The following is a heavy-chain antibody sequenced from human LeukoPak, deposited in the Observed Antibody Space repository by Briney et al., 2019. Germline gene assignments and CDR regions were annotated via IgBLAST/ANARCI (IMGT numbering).Heavy chain of an antibody. CDR1: GFTFSSYS. D-gene: IGHD3-10*01. CDR2: ISSSSSYI. J-gene: IGHJ4*02. V-gene: IGHV3-21*01. Sequence: GGSLRLSCAASGFTFSSYSMNWVRQAPGKGLEWVSSISSSSSYIYYADSVKGRFTISRDNAKNSLYLQMNSLRAEDTAVYYCATSHSGSYYNVGDYWGQGTLVTVSS. CDR3: ATSHSGSYYNVGDY.